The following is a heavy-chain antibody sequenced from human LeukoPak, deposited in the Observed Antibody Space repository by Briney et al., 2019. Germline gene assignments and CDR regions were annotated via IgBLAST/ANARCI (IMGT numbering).Heavy chain of an antibody. CDR2: ISGYNGDT. J-gene: IGHJ4*02. D-gene: IGHD6-19*01. Sequence: ASVTVSCKASGYVFNLFGFSWVRQAPGQGLEWMGWISGYNGDTKYAQKIQGRVTLTTDSSASTAYMELRTLRSDDTAIYYCARDRDLIAVTTTRLDYWGQGTLVTVSS. CDR1: GYVFNLFG. V-gene: IGHV1-18*04. CDR3: ARDRDLIAVTTTRLDY.